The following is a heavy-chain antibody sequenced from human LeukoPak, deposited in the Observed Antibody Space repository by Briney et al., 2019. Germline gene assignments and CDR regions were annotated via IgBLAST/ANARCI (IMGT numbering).Heavy chain of an antibody. V-gene: IGHV4-59*12. Sequence: SETLSLTCTVSGGSISSYYWSWIRQPPGKGLEWIGYIYYSGSTNYNPSLKSRVTISVDTSKNQFSLKLSSVTAADTAVYYCARDLRYFDWLYFDYWGQGTLVTVSS. CDR2: IYYSGST. D-gene: IGHD3-9*01. CDR3: ARDLRYFDWLYFDY. CDR1: GGSISSYY. J-gene: IGHJ4*02.